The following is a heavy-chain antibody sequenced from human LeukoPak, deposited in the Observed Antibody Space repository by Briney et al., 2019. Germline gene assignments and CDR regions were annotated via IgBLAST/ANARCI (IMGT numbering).Heavy chain of an antibody. CDR2: IYPGNSDT. Sequence: GESLKISCKGSGYIFTNYWIGWVRQMPGKGLEWMVNIYPGNSDTRYSPSFQGQVTISADESISTAYLQWSSLKASDTAMYYCARYYYDSGTYYSSFDYWGQGNLVTVSS. D-gene: IGHD3-22*01. V-gene: IGHV5-51*01. CDR1: GYIFTNYW. J-gene: IGHJ4*02. CDR3: ARYYYDSGTYYSSFDY.